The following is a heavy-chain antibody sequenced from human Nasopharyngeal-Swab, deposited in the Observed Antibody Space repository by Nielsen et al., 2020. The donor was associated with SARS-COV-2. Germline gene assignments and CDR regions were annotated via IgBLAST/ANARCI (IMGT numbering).Heavy chain of an antibody. V-gene: IGHV2-70*11. CDR3: ALSERIAAAEYFDY. CDR2: IDWDDDK. D-gene: IGHD6-13*01. Sequence: SGPTLVKPTQTLTLTCTFSGFSLSPSGMCVSWIRQPPGKALEWLARIDWDDDKYYSTSLKTRLTISKDTSKNQVVLTMTNMDPVDTATYYRALSERIAAAEYFDYWGQGTLVTVSS. CDR1: GFSLSPSGMC. J-gene: IGHJ4*02.